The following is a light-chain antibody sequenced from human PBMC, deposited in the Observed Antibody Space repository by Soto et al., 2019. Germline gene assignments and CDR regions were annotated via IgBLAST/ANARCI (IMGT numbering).Light chain of an antibody. V-gene: IGKV1-5*03. CDR2: KAS. CDR1: QTISSW. CDR3: QHYNSYSEA. Sequence: DIQMTQSPSTLAGSVGDRVTSTSRASQTISSWLAWYQQKPGKAPKLLIYKASTLKSGVPSRFSGSGSGTEITLTISSLQPDDFATYYCQHYNSYSEAFGQGTKVDI. J-gene: IGKJ1*01.